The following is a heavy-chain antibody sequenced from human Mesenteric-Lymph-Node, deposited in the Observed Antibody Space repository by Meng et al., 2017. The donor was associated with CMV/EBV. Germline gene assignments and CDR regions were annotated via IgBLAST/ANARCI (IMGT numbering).Heavy chain of an antibody. CDR2: ISYDGRYT. J-gene: IGHJ6*02. Sequence: GESLKISCAASGFTFSSYSMNWVRQAPGKGLEWVAVISYDGRYTYYADSVKGRFTISRDTSKKTLYLEMHSLRPDDTAVYFCARPQEEMILVFSGMDVWGQGTTVTVSS. CDR3: ARPQEEMILVFSGMDV. V-gene: IGHV3-30*03. CDR1: GFTFSSYS. D-gene: IGHD3/OR15-3a*01.